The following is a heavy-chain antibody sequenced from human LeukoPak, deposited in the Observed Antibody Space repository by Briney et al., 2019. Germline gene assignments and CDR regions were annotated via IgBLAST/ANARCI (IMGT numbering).Heavy chain of an antibody. V-gene: IGHV3-30*18. D-gene: IGHD6-19*01. Sequence: GGSLRLSCAASGFTFSNYGTHWVRQAPGRGREWLAVISFEGSITYYADSVKGRFTISRDNSKNTLYLQMNSLRAEDTAVYYCAKEPTEYSSGWYFDCWGQGTLVTVSS. J-gene: IGHJ4*02. CDR2: ISFEGSIT. CDR1: GFTFSNYG. CDR3: AKEPTEYSSGWYFDC.